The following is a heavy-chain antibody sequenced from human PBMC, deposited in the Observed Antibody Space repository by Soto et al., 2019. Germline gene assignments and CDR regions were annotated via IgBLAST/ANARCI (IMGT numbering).Heavy chain of an antibody. J-gene: IGHJ4*02. CDR2: ISYDGSNK. D-gene: IGHD3-22*01. CDR3: ARAHDSSMNYSDY. CDR1: GFTFSSFA. V-gene: IGHV3-30-3*01. Sequence: QVQLVESGGGVVQPGRSLRLSCAASGFTFSSFAIHWVRQAPGKGLEWVSRISYDGSNKYYADSVKGRFTISRDNSKNTLYLQMNSLRAEDTAVYYCARAHDSSMNYSDYWGQGTLVTVSS.